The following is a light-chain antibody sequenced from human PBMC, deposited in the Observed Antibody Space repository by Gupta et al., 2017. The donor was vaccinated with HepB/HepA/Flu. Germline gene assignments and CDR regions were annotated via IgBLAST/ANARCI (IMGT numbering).Light chain of an antibody. J-gene: IGLJ3*02. Sequence: SSELTQDPAVSMALGQTVRITCQGDSLRSYYASWYQQKPGQAPVLVIYGKNNRPSGIPDRFSGSSSGNTASLTITGAQAEDEADYYCNSRDSSGNHLVFGGGTKLTAL. V-gene: IGLV3-19*01. CDR3: NSRDSSGNHLV. CDR2: GKN. CDR1: SLRSYY.